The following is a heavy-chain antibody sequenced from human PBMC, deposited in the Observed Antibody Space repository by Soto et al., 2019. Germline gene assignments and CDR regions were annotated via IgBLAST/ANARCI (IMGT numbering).Heavy chain of an antibody. CDR3: ASAGGGEDY. J-gene: IGHJ4*02. CDR2: VYHSGST. Sequence: QVQLQESGPGLVKPSGTLSLTCAVSGDSISTNHWWTWVRQPPGKGLEWIGEVYHSGSTNYSPSRKGRVGISVDMSNNLFSLTLTSVTAADTAVYYWASAGGGEDYWGQGTLVTVSS. CDR1: GDSISTNHW. D-gene: IGHD3-16*01. V-gene: IGHV4-4*02.